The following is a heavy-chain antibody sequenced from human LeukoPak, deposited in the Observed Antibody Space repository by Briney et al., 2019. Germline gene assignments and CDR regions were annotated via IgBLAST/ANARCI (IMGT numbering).Heavy chain of an antibody. CDR2: IYYSGGT. Sequence: PSETLSLTCTVSGGSVSSGSYYWSWIRQPPGKGLEWIGYIYYSGGTNYNPSLKSRVTISVDTSKNQFSLKLSSVTAADTAVYYCARVRDSSGWYGGDYWGQGTLVTVSS. V-gene: IGHV4-61*01. J-gene: IGHJ4*02. D-gene: IGHD6-19*01. CDR1: GGSVSSGSYY. CDR3: ARVRDSSGWYGGDY.